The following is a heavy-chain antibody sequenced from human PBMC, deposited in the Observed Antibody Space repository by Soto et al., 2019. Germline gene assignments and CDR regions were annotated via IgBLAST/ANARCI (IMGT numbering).Heavy chain of an antibody. V-gene: IGHV4-61*08. D-gene: IGHD1-26*01. J-gene: IGHJ4*02. CDR3: ARTTAVPNTRRSSYVSDY. CDR1: GGNGRDQGDC. CDR2: VYYSGTT. Sequence: SHRYTVFGGNGRDQGDCRSWIRQPPGKRLEWIGYVYYSGTTNYNPSLKSRVTISVDLSKNRFSLRLSSVTTADTALYYCARTTAVPNTRRSSYVSDYWGQGTLVPGSS.